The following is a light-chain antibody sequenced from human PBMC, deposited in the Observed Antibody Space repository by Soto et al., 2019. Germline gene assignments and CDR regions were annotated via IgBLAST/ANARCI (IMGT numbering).Light chain of an antibody. Sequence: EIVLTQSPGTLSLSPGDRATLSCRASQSVSSSYLAWYQQKPGQAPRLLIYDASSRATGIPDRFSGSGSGTDFTLTISRLEPEDFAVYFCQQYDSSPQAFGLGTKVDI. CDR2: DAS. V-gene: IGKV3-20*01. CDR3: QQYDSSPQA. J-gene: IGKJ1*01. CDR1: QSVSSSY.